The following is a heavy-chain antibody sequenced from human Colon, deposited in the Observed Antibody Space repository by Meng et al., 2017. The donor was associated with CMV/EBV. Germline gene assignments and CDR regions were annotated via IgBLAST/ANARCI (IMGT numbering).Heavy chain of an antibody. CDR2: ISRTGSDT. Sequence: HVELVQSGGGLVVAGGYLRLSCAASGFILSDYYMTRLREAPGKRLDWVPYISRTGSDTNYADSVRGRYTISRDNAKNSLFLQMSSLSAEDTAVYYCVKGHTMINPWGQGTLVTVSS. V-gene: IGHV3-11*05. CDR3: VKGHTMINP. D-gene: IGHD3-16*01. J-gene: IGHJ5*02. CDR1: GFILSDYY.